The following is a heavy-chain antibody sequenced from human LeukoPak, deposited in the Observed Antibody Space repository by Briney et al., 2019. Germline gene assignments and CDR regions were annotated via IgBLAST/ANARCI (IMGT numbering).Heavy chain of an antibody. CDR2: MYETGHT. Sequence: SETLSLTCSVSGGSISGYYWSWIRQPPGQGLEWVGYMYETGHTMYNSSLKSRITMSLDTSKNHFSLSLSSVTAADTAVYYCARHPFATPFDYWGPGTLVTVSS. D-gene: IGHD2-15*01. CDR1: GGSISGYY. J-gene: IGHJ4*02. CDR3: ARHPFATPFDY. V-gene: IGHV4-59*08.